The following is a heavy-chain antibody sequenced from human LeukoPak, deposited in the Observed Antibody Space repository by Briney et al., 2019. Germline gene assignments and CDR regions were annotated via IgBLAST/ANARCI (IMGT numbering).Heavy chain of an antibody. J-gene: IGHJ5*02. CDR3: ARKSELGYCSGGSCYSGWFDP. D-gene: IGHD2-15*01. CDR2: IYSGGST. CDR1: EFSVGSNY. Sequence: GGSLRLSCAASEFSVGSNYMTWVRQAPGKGLEWVSLIYSGGSTYYADSVKGRFTISRDNSKNTLYLQMNSLRAEDTAVYYCARKSELGYCSGGSCYSGWFDPWGQGTLVTVSS. V-gene: IGHV3-66*01.